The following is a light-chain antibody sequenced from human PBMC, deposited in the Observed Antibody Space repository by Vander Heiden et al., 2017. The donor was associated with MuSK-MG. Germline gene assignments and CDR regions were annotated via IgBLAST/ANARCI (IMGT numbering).Light chain of an antibody. J-gene: IGLJ1*01. CDR2: DVS. CDR3: CAYTSSSPLYV. CDR1: SSDVGGYNY. V-gene: IGLV2-14*03. Sequence: QSALTQPAPVSGSPGQSITISCTGTSSDVGGYNYVSWYQQHPDKAPKLMIYDVSNRPSGVSNRFSGSESGNTASLTISGLQAEDEADYYCCAYTSSSPLYVFGAGTKVTVL.